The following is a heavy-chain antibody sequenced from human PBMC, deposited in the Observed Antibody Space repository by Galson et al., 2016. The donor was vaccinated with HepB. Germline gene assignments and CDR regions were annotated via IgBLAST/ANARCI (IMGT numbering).Heavy chain of an antibody. CDR2: ISKSGTTV. D-gene: IGHD5-12*01. V-gene: IGHV3-48*03. CDR1: GFTFGNYE. J-gene: IGHJ4*02. Sequence: LRLSCAASGFTFGNYEMNWVRQAPGKGLEWVSFISKSGTTVYYADSVKGRFTISRDNANNAPYLHMASLGVEDTAVYYCVRDDIVAPGEATYYFDYWGQGTLVTVSS. CDR3: VRDDIVAPGEATYYFDY.